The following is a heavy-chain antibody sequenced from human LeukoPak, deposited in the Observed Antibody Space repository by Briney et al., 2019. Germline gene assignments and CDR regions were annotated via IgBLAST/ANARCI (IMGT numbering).Heavy chain of an antibody. Sequence: APVRVSCKASGYTFTSYYMHWVRQAPGQGLEWMGIINPSGGSTSYAQKFQGRVTMTRDTSTSTVYMELSSLRSEDTAVYYCARQPPLDNWFDPWGQGTLVTVSS. CDR3: ARQPPLDNWFDP. D-gene: IGHD1-14*01. V-gene: IGHV1-46*01. CDR1: GYTFTSYY. J-gene: IGHJ5*02. CDR2: INPSGGST.